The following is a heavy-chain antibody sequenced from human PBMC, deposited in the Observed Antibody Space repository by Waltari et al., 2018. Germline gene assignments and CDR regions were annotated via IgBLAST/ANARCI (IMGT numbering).Heavy chain of an antibody. CDR3: ARDGYYYDSSGYYWDY. D-gene: IGHD3-22*01. CDR1: GGTFSSYA. J-gene: IGHJ4*02. V-gene: IGHV1-69*01. Sequence: QVQLVQSGAEVKKPGSSVKVSCKASGGTFSSYAISWVRQAPGQGLEWMGGIIPIFGTANYAQKFQGRVTSTADESTSTAYMELSSLRSEDTAVYYGARDGYYYDSSGYYWDYWGQGTLVTVSS. CDR2: IIPIFGTA.